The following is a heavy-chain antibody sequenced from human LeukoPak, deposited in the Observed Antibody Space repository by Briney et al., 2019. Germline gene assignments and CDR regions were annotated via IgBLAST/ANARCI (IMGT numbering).Heavy chain of an antibody. J-gene: IGHJ4*02. CDR2: ISGSGGST. V-gene: IGHV3-23*01. CDR3: ASPPSGYSYGCSD. CDR1: GFTFSSYA. Sequence: GGSLRLSCAASGFTFSSYAMSWVRQAPGKGLEWVSAISGSGGSTYYADSVKGRFTISRDTSKNTLNLQMNSLRAEDTAVYYCASPPSGYSYGCSDWGQGTLVTVSS. D-gene: IGHD5-18*01.